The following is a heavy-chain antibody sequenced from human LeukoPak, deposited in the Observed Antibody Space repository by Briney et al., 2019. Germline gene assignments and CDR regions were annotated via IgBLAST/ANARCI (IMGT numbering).Heavy chain of an antibody. J-gene: IGHJ4*02. V-gene: IGHV4-34*01. D-gene: IGHD3-22*01. CDR3: ARATLDSSGYPFDY. CDR1: GGSFSGYY. CDR2: INHSGST. Sequence: PSETLSLTCAVYGGSFSGYYWSWIRQPPGMGLEWIGEINHSGSTSYNPSLKSRVTISVDTSKNQFSLKLSSVTAADTAVYYCARATLDSSGYPFDYWGQGTLVTVSS.